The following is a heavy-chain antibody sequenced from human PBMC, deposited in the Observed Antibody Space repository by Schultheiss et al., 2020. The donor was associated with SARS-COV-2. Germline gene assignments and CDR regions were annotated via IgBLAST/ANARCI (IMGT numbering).Heavy chain of an antibody. CDR3: AKDMTTVTNWFDP. V-gene: IGHV3-33*06. Sequence: GGSLRLSCAASGFTFSSYEMSWVRQAPGKGLEWVAVIWYDGSNKYYADSVKGRFTISRDNSKNTLYLQMNSLRAEDTAVYYCAKDMTTVTNWFDPWGQGTLVTVSS. CDR2: IWYDGSNK. CDR1: GFTFSSYE. J-gene: IGHJ5*02. D-gene: IGHD4-17*01.